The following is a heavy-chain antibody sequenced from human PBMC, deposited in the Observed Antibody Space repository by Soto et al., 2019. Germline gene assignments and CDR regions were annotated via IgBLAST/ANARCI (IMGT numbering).Heavy chain of an antibody. J-gene: IGHJ4*02. CDR3: ATFHYTGSR. Sequence: GGSLRLSCATSGFTFRSYAMHWVRQTRGKGPEWVASISSTGSFIEYADSLKGRVTISRDNDKNSVYLQMVSLRAADSGVYYCATFHYTGSRGGPGTRVTVSS. V-gene: IGHV3-21*06. D-gene: IGHD2-2*02. CDR1: GFTFRSYA. CDR2: ISSTGSFI.